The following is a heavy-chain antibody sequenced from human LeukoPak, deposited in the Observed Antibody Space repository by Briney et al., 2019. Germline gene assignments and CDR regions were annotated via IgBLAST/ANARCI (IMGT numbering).Heavy chain of an antibody. Sequence: GGSLRLSCAASGFTFXSXGMHWVRQAPGXGLEXXXXXXYDGSNKYYADSVKGRFTISRDNSKNTLYLQMNSLRAEDTAVYYCARDPSSSSDWYRYYYYGMDVWGQGTTVTVSS. CDR1: GFTFXSXG. J-gene: IGHJ6*02. D-gene: IGHD6-19*01. CDR2: XXYDGSNK. V-gene: IGHV3-33*01. CDR3: ARDPSSSSDWYRYYYYGMDV.